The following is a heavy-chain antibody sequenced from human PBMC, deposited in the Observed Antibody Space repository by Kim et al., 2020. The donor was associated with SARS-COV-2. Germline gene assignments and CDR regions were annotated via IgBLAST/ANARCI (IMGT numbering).Heavy chain of an antibody. J-gene: IGHJ4*02. Sequence: GGSLRLSRAASGFTFSDYYMSWIRQAPGKGLEWGSFISSSSSYTSSADSVQGRFTISRDNAKNSLYLQMNSLRAEDTAVYYCARGTREPGYWGQGTLVTVSS. V-gene: IGHV3-11*06. D-gene: IGHD1-26*01. CDR2: ISSSSSYT. CDR1: GFTFSDYY. CDR3: ARGTREPGY.